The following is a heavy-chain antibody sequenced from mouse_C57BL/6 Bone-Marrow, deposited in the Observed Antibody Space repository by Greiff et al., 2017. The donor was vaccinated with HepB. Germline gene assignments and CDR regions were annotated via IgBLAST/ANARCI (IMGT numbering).Heavy chain of an antibody. J-gene: IGHJ3*01. CDR2: ISSGSSTI. Sequence: VQLKESGGGLVKPGGSLKLSCAASRFTFSDYGMHWVRQAPEKGLEWVAYISSGSSTIYYADTVKGRFTISRDNAKNTLFLQMTSLRSEDTAMYYCAREVRAWFAYWGQGTLVTVSA. V-gene: IGHV5-17*01. CDR3: AREVRAWFAY. CDR1: RFTFSDYG.